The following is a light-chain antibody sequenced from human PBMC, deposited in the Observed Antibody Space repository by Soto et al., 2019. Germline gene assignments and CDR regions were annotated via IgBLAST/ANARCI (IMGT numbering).Light chain of an antibody. J-gene: IGLJ3*02. CDR2: EVS. CDR3: SSYTRSSTWV. V-gene: IGLV2-14*01. Sequence: QSALTQPPSASGSPGQSVTISCTGTSSDVGGYNYVSWYQQYPGKAPQLIIYEVSNRPSGVSNRFSGSKSVNTASLTISGLRAEDEADYYCSSYTRSSTWVFGGGTKVTVL. CDR1: SSDVGGYNY.